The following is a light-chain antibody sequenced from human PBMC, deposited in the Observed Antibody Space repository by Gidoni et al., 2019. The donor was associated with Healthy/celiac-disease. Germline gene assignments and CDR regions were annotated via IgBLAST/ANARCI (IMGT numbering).Light chain of an antibody. Sequence: DMQMTQSPSSLSASVGDRVTITCRASQSISSYLNGYQQKPGKAPKILIYAASSLHSGVPSRFSGSGSGTYFSLTISRLQPEDFATYYCQQGYSTLTFXGXTKVEIK. CDR3: QQGYSTLT. CDR2: AAS. J-gene: IGKJ4*01. V-gene: IGKV1-39*01. CDR1: QSISSY.